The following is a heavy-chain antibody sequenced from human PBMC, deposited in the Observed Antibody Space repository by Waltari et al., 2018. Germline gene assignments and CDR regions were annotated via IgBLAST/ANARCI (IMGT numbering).Heavy chain of an antibody. J-gene: IGHJ4*02. CDR3: VRHARTTSGGKHFDH. V-gene: IGHV4-39*01. D-gene: IGHD2-15*01. Sequence: QLQLQESGPGLVKASETLSLTCTVSGDSISSSSYYWGWVRQPPGKGLEWIGNMYSSGSTYYNPPLKGRVAISGDTSKIQFSLKLSSVTAADTSMYYCVRHARTTSGGKHFDHWGQGMLVTVSP. CDR2: MYSSGST. CDR1: GDSISSSSYY.